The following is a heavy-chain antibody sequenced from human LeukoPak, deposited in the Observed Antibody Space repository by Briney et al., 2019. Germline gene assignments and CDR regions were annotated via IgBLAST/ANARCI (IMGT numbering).Heavy chain of an antibody. CDR2: IYYSGST. V-gene: IGHV4-59*08. Sequence: PSVTLSLTCTVSGGSISSYYWSWIRQPPGKGLEWIGYIYYSGSTNYNPSLKSRVTISVDTSKNQFSLKLSSVTAADTAVYYCARHGGYGDYDVVYWGQGTLVTVSS. CDR1: GGSISSYY. D-gene: IGHD4-17*01. J-gene: IGHJ4*02. CDR3: ARHGGYGDYDVVY.